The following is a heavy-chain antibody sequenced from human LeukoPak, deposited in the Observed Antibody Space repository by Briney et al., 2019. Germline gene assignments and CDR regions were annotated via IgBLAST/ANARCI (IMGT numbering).Heavy chain of an antibody. Sequence: ASVKVSCKASGYTFTSYYMHWVRQAPGQGLEWMGIINPSGGSTSYAQKFQGRVTMTRDTSTSTVYMELSSLRSEDTAVYYCARDPGHYGSGSYPDYWGQGTLVTVSS. V-gene: IGHV1-46*01. D-gene: IGHD3-10*01. CDR1: GYTFTSYY. CDR2: INPSGGST. CDR3: ARDPGHYGSGSYPDY. J-gene: IGHJ4*02.